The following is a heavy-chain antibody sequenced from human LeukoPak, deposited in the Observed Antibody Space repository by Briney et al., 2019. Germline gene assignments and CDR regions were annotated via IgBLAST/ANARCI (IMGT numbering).Heavy chain of an antibody. D-gene: IGHD3-9*01. Sequence: SETLSLTCTVSGGSISSYYWSWIRQPPGKGLEWIGYIYYSGSTNYNPSLKSRVTISVDTSKNQFSLKLSSVTAADTAVYYCAREVLRYFDWFDYWGQGTLVTVSS. V-gene: IGHV4-59*12. CDR1: GGSISSYY. CDR3: AREVLRYFDWFDY. CDR2: IYYSGST. J-gene: IGHJ5*01.